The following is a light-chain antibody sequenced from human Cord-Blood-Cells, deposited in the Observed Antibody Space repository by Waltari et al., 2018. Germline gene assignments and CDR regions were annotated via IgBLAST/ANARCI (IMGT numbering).Light chain of an antibody. CDR3: QQYNNWPYT. J-gene: IGKJ2*01. V-gene: IGKV3-15*01. Sequence: EIVMTQSPATLSVSPGASATLSCRASQSVSSNLAWYQQKPGQAPRLPIYGASTRATGIPARFSGSGSGTEFTLTISSLQSEDFAVYYCQQYNNWPYTFGQGTKLEIK. CDR1: QSVSSN. CDR2: GAS.